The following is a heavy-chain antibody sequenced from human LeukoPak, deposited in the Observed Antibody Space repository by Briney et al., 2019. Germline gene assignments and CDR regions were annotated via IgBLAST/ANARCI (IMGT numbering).Heavy chain of an antibody. J-gene: IGHJ4*02. D-gene: IGHD1-7*01. V-gene: IGHV4-38-2*01. CDR2: IYHSGST. CDR3: ARLSGTAAFDY. Sequence: SETLSLTCAVSGYSISSGYYWGWIRQPPGKGPEWIGSIYHSGSTYYNPSLKSRVTISVDTSKNQFSLKLRSVTAADTAVYYCARLSGTAAFDYWGQGTLVTVSS. CDR1: GYSISSGYY.